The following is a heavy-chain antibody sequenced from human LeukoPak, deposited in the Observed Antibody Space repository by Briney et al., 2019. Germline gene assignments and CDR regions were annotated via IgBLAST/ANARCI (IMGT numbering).Heavy chain of an antibody. CDR3: ARDGLLVIVDDTDAFDI. CDR1: GYAFTNYA. CDR2: INTNSGNP. J-gene: IGHJ3*02. Sequence: GASVKVSCKASGYAFTNYALHWVRQAPGQGLEWMGWINTNSGNPTYAQGFAGRFVFSLDTSVTTAYLQISSLKPEDTAVYYCARDGLLVIVDDTDAFDIWGQGTMVTVSS. V-gene: IGHV7-4-1*02. D-gene: IGHD3-22*01.